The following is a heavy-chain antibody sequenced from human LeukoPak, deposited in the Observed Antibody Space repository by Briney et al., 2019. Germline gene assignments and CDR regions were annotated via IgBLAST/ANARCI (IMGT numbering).Heavy chain of an antibody. Sequence: SETLSLTCAVYGGSFGGYYWSWIRQPPGKGLEWIGEINHSGSTNYNPSLKSRVTISVDTSKNQFSLKLSSVTAADTAVYYCARGDGRDGYKGRLDYWGQGTLFTVSS. CDR2: INHSGST. CDR3: ARGDGRDGYKGRLDY. V-gene: IGHV4-34*01. D-gene: IGHD5-24*01. J-gene: IGHJ4*02. CDR1: GGSFGGYY.